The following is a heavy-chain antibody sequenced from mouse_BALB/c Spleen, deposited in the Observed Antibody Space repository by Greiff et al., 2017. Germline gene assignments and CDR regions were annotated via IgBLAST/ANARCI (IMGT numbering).Heavy chain of an antibody. Sequence: VQLQQSGAELVRPGALVKLSCKASGFNIKDYYMPWVKQRPEQGLEWMGWIDPDNGITIYDPKFKGKASIPADTSSNTTDLQISSLTSEDTAVYYCDRGDGSYAMDYWGEGTSGTVSS. CDR1: GFNIKDYY. V-gene: IGHV14-1*02. CDR3: DRGDGSYAMDY. J-gene: IGHJ4*01. D-gene: IGHD1-1*02. CDR2: IDPDNGIT.